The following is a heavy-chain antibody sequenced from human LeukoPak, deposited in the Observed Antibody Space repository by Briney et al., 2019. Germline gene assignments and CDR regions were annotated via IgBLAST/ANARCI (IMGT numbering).Heavy chain of an antibody. D-gene: IGHD5-18*01. V-gene: IGHV1-2*02. CDR3: AKDAYSGFSSSYNMDS. Sequence: ASVKVSCKASGYTVTGHYLHWVRQAPGQGLEWMGWINPNSGVTNYARKFQGRVTMTRDTSINTAYMELHSLTSDDTAMYYCAKDAYSGFSSSYNMDSWGQGTLVTVPS. CDR2: INPNSGVT. CDR1: GYTVTGHY. J-gene: IGHJ4*02.